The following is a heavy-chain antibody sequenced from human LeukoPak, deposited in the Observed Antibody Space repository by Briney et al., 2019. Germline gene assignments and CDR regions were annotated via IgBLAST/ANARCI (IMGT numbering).Heavy chain of an antibody. D-gene: IGHD6-13*01. CDR3: ARESISLPGTAAAGWNWFDP. CDR2: INPNSGGT. V-gene: IGHV1-2*04. CDR1: GYTFTCYY. Sequence: ASVKVSCKASGYTFTCYYMHWVRQAPGQGLEWMGWINPNSGGTNYAQKFQGWVTMTRDTSISTAYMELSRLRSDDTAVYYCARESISLPGTAAAGWNWFDPWGQGTLVTVSS. J-gene: IGHJ5*02.